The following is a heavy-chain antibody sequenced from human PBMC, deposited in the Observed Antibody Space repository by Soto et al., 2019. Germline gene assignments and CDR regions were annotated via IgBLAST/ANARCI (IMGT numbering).Heavy chain of an antibody. Sequence: GGSLRLSCAASGFTFSSYAMSWVRQAPGKGLEWVSAISGSGGSTYYADSVKGRFTISRDNSKNTLYLQMNGLRVEDTAVYYCAKDRLAGNFGYWGQGTQVTVSS. J-gene: IGHJ4*02. V-gene: IGHV3-23*01. CDR3: AKDRLAGNFGY. CDR2: ISGSGGST. CDR1: GFTFSSYA.